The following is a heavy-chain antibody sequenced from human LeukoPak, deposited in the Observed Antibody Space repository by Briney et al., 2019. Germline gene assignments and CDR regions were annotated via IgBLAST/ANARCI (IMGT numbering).Heavy chain of an antibody. CDR3: AQTSSGWYLGAFDI. Sequence: PGGSLRLSCAASGFTFSSYEMNWVRQAPGKGLEWVSYISSSGSTIYYADSVKGRFTISRDNAKNSLYLQMNSQRAEDTAVYYCAQTSSGWYLGAFDIWGQGTMVTVSS. V-gene: IGHV3-48*03. D-gene: IGHD6-19*01. CDR2: ISSSGSTI. J-gene: IGHJ3*02. CDR1: GFTFSSYE.